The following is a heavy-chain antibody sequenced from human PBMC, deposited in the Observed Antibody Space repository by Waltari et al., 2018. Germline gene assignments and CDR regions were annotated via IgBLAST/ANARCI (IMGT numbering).Heavy chain of an antibody. Sequence: EVQLVESGGGLVQPGGSLRLSCAASGFTFSSYWIRWVRQAPGKGLEWVANIKQDGSEKYYVDSVKGRFTISRDNAKNSLYLQMNSLRAEDTAVYYCARSSSGYYYANLDYWGQGTLVTVSS. V-gene: IGHV3-7*01. J-gene: IGHJ4*02. D-gene: IGHD3-22*01. CDR3: ARSSSGYYYANLDY. CDR2: IKQDGSEK. CDR1: GFTFSSYW.